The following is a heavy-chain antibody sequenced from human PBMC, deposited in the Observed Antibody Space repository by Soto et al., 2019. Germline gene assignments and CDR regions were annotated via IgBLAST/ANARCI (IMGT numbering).Heavy chain of an antibody. CDR2: IYSGGST. V-gene: IGHV3-66*01. CDR1: GFTVSSNY. Sequence: EVQLVESGGGLVQPGGSLRLSCAASGFTVSSNYMSWVRQAPGKGLEWVSVIYSGGSTYYADSVKGRFTISRDNSKNTLYLQMNSLRADGTAVHYNERDRGQEADYYYHMDVWGKGTTVTVFS. CDR3: ERDRGQEADYYYHMDV. J-gene: IGHJ6*03. D-gene: IGHD3-10*01.